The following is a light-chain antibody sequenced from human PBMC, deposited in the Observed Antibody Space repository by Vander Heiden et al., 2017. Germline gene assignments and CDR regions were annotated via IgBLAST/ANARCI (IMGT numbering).Light chain of an antibody. CDR3: YSTDSSGNQRV. CDR1: ALPKTY. J-gene: IGLJ1*01. V-gene: IGLV3-10*01. Sequence: SYDLIHTPSVSVSPGQPARITSPGDALPKTYAYWYQQKPGQAPVMVIKEDNKRPAGIPDRFSGSSSGTVATLTISGAKVEDEADYYCYSTDSSGNQRVFGTGTKVTVL. CDR2: EDN.